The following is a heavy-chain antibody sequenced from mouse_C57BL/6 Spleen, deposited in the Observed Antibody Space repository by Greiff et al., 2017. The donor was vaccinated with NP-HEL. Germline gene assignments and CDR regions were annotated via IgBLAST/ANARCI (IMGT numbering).Heavy chain of an antibody. CDR3: SITTVVEGNFDY. CDR2: IYPGSGST. CDR1: GYTFTSYW. Sequence: QVQLQQPGAELVKPGASVKMSCKASGYTFTSYWITWVKQRPGQGLEWIGDIYPGSGSTNYNEKFKSKATLTVDTSSSTAYMQLSSLTSEDSAVYYCSITTVVEGNFDYWGQGTTLTVSS. J-gene: IGHJ2*01. D-gene: IGHD1-1*01. V-gene: IGHV1-55*01.